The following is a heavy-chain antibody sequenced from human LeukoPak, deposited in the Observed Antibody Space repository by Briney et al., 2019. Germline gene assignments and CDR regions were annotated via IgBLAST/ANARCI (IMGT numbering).Heavy chain of an antibody. Sequence: GGSLRLSCAASGFTFSTYTMTWVRQAPGKGLEWVSAIIASGGSTYYADSVKGRFTISRDNSKNTLYVPMNSLRAEDTAVYYCAKCKTSGWSSDVMDVWGQGTTVTVSS. CDR3: AKCKTSGWSSDVMDV. D-gene: IGHD6-19*01. CDR1: GFTFSTYT. V-gene: IGHV3-23*01. J-gene: IGHJ6*02. CDR2: IIASGGST.